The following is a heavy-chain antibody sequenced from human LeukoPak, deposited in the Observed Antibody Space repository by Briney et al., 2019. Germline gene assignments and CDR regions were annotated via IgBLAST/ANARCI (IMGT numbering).Heavy chain of an antibody. V-gene: IGHV4-39*01. CDR1: GGSISSSSYY. Sequence: SETLSLTCTVSGGSISSSSYYWGWMRQPPGKGLEWIGSIYYSGSTYYNRSLKSRVTISVDTSKNQHSLKLSSVTAADTAVYYCARGDFDAFDIWGQGTMVTVSS. J-gene: IGHJ3*02. CDR3: ARGDFDAFDI. D-gene: IGHD3-3*01. CDR2: IYYSGST.